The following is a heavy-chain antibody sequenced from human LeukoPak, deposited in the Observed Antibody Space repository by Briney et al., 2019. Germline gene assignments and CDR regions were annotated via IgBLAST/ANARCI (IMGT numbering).Heavy chain of an antibody. J-gene: IGHJ6*02. Sequence: GRSPRLSCAASGFTFSSYGMHWVRQAPGKGLEWVAVISYDGSNKYYADSVKGRFTISRDNSKNTLYLQMNSLRAEDTAVYYCAKWSLRCSSTSCYEAYGMDVWGQGTTVTVSS. CDR3: AKWSLRCSSTSCYEAYGMDV. CDR1: GFTFSSYG. CDR2: ISYDGSNK. D-gene: IGHD2-2*01. V-gene: IGHV3-30*18.